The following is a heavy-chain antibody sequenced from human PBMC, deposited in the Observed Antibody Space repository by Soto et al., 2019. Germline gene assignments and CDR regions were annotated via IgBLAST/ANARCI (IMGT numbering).Heavy chain of an antibody. V-gene: IGHV5-51*01. J-gene: IGHJ3*02. CDR3: ARGYDSRNAFDI. CDR2: IYPADSDT. CDR1: GYSFTRHW. D-gene: IGHD3-3*01. Sequence: GESLKISWQADGYSFTRHWVGWVRQVPGRGLEWVAVIYPADSDTRYSPSFQGQVTISADKSISTAYLQWSSLKASDTAMYYCARGYDSRNAFDIWGQGTMVTVSS.